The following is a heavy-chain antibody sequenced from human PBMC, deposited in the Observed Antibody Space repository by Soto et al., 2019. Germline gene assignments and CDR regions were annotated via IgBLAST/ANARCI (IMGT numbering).Heavy chain of an antibody. CDR3: AKDIKQWRAAFDI. D-gene: IGHD6-19*01. V-gene: IGHV3-9*01. CDR2: ISWNSGSI. Sequence: GGSLILSCTASGFNFSNYGRHWVRQTPGKGLEWVSGISWNSGSICYADSVKGRFTISRDNAKNSLYLQMNSLRAEDTALYYCAKDIKQWRAAFDIWGQGTMVTVSS. J-gene: IGHJ3*02. CDR1: GFNFSNYG.